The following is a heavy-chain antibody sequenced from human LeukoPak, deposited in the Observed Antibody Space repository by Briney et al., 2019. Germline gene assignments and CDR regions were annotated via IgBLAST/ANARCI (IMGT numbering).Heavy chain of an antibody. CDR3: AKDTGKYSYGYLSGFDI. V-gene: IGHV3-30*18. J-gene: IGHJ3*02. CDR1: GFTFTSSG. D-gene: IGHD5-18*01. CDR2: ISYDGSSK. Sequence: GGSLRLSCAASGFTFTSSGMHWVRQAPGKGLEWVAVISYDGSSKYYADSVKGRFTISRDNSKNTLYLQMNTLTAEDTAVYYCAKDTGKYSYGYLSGFDIWGQGTMVTVSS.